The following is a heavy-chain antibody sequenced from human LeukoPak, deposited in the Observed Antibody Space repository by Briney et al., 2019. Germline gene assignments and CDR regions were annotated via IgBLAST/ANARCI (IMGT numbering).Heavy chain of an antibody. J-gene: IGHJ4*02. D-gene: IGHD3-10*01. V-gene: IGHV3-23*01. CDR2: ISASGGNT. Sequence: GGSLRLSCAASGFMFSSYAMSWVRQAPGKGLEWVSDISASGGNTYYADSAKGRFTISRDNSKNTLYMQMSSLRAEDTAVYFCAKPYGSGSYYNFWGQGTLVTVSS. CDR3: AKPYGSGSYYNF. CDR1: GFMFSSYA.